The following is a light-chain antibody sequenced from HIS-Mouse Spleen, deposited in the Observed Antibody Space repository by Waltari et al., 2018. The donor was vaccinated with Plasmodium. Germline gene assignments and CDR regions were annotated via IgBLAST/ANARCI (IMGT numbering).Light chain of an antibody. V-gene: IGKV3-11*01. CDR1: QSVSSY. CDR2: DAS. J-gene: IGKJ4*01. CDR3: QQRSNWPRVLT. Sequence: EIVLTHSPATLSLSPVERSTLTCRASQSVSSYLAWYQQKPGQAPRLLIYDASNRATGIPARFSGSGSGTDFTLTISSLEPEDFAVYYCQQRSNWPRVLTFGGGTKVEIK.